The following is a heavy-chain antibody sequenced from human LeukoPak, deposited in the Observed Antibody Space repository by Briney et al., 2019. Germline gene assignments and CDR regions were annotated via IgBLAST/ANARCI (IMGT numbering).Heavy chain of an antibody. D-gene: IGHD3-10*01. V-gene: IGHV3-23*01. CDR3: AKDYYGSGSYFYYYYYMDV. Sequence: PGGSLRLSCAASGFTFSNYAMSWVRQAPGKGLEWVSAISGSGGTTYYADSVKGRFTISRDNSKNTLYLQMNSLRAEDTAVYYCAKDYYGSGSYFYYYYYMDVWGKGTTVTVSS. J-gene: IGHJ6*03. CDR2: ISGSGGTT. CDR1: GFTFSNYA.